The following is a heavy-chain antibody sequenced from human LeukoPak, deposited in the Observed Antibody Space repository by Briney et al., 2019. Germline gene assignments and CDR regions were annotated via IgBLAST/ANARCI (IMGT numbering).Heavy chain of an antibody. CDR2: IYYSGST. CDR3: ARVAYDSSGYTVRAYYFDY. V-gene: IGHV4-39*07. D-gene: IGHD3-22*01. Sequence: PSETLSLTCTVSGDSISSSSYYWGWIRQPPGKGLEWIGSIYYSGSTYYNPSLKSRVTISVDTSKNQFSLKLSSVTAADTAVYYCARVAYDSSGYTVRAYYFDYWGQGTLVTVSS. J-gene: IGHJ4*02. CDR1: GDSISSSSYY.